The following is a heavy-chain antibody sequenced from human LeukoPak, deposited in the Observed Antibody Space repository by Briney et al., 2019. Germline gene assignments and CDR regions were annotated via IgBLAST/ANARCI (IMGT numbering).Heavy chain of an antibody. D-gene: IGHD2-15*01. J-gene: IGHJ3*02. CDR2: IIPIFGTA. Sequence: ASVKVSCKASGGTFSSYAISWVRQAPGQGLEWMGGIIPIFGTANYAQKFQGRVTITGDKSTSTAYMELSSLRSEDTAVYYCAREGGGWYAFDIWGQGTMVTVSS. CDR1: GGTFSSYA. CDR3: AREGGGWYAFDI. V-gene: IGHV1-69*06.